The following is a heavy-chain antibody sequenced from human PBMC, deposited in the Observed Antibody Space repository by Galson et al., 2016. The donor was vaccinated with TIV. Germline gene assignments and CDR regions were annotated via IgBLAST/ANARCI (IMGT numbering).Heavy chain of an antibody. D-gene: IGHD6-6*01. CDR1: GGSVSGYY. CDR2: INHWGST. V-gene: IGHV4-34*01. CDR3: ARVQWGSSLVHYYYHLDA. J-gene: IGHJ6*03. Sequence: ETLSLTCAVYGGSVSGYYWSWIRQSPEKGPEWMGEINHWGSTNYNPSLKSRVTVSIDTSKNQFSLRLTSLTAADTAVYYCARVQWGSSLVHYYYHLDAWGKGITVTVSS.